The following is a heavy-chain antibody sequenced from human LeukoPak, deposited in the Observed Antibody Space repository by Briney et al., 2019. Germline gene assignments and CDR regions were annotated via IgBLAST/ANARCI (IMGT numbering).Heavy chain of an antibody. CDR1: GYTFTCYY. CDR2: INPNSGGT. V-gene: IGHV1-2*02. D-gene: IGHD2-2*01. Sequence: GASVKVSCKASGYTFTCYYMHWVRQAPGQGLEWMGWINPNSGGTNYAQKFQGRVTMTRDTSISTAYMELSRLRSDDTAVYYCARAPRVVPAAIFAYWGQGTLVTVSS. CDR3: ARAPRVVPAAIFAY. J-gene: IGHJ4*02.